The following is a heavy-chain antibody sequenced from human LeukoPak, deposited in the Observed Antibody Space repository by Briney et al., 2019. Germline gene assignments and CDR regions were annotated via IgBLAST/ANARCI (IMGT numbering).Heavy chain of an antibody. J-gene: IGHJ4*02. D-gene: IGHD1-26*01. V-gene: IGHV4-59*12. CDR1: GGSISSFY. CDR2: IYHSGTT. Sequence: SETLSLTCTVSGGSISSFYWSWIRQPPEKGLEWIGYIYHSGTTNYNPSLKSRVTISVDTSMNQFSLKLSSVTAADTAVYYCARSNSGSYYRGYFFDYWGQRTLVTVSS. CDR3: ARSNSGSYYRGYFFDY.